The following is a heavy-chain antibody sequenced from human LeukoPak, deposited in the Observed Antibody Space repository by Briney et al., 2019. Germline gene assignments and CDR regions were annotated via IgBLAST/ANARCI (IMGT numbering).Heavy chain of an antibody. CDR3: AKPTTVLTSYYFDY. CDR2: ISPSGDIK. J-gene: IGHJ4*02. CDR1: GFTFSRHG. D-gene: IGHD4-23*01. Sequence: GGSLRLSCVASGFTFSRHGMNWVRQAPGKGLEWVSGISPSGDIKYYVDSVKGRFTISRDNSKNTLYLQMNNLRAEDTAVYYCAKPTTVLTSYYFDYWGQGTLVTVSS. V-gene: IGHV3-23*01.